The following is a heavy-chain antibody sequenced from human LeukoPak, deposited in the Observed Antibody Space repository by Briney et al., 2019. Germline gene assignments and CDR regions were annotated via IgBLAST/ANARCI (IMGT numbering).Heavy chain of an antibody. D-gene: IGHD6-19*01. Sequence: PSETLSLTCTVSGGSISSYYWSWIRQPPGKGLEWIGYIYYSGSTNYNPSLKSRVTISVDTSKNQFSLKLSSVTAADTAVYYCARHLKQWLESRHAFGIWGQGTMVTVSS. J-gene: IGHJ3*02. CDR1: GGSISSYY. V-gene: IGHV4-59*08. CDR3: ARHLKQWLESRHAFGI. CDR2: IYYSGST.